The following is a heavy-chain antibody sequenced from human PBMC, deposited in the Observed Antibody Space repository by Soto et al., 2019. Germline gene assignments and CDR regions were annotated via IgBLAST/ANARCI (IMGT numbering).Heavy chain of an antibody. CDR2: IYYSGST. CDR1: GGSISSYY. CDR3: ARPLNIAAAGTGSYGMDV. V-gene: IGHV4-59*05. D-gene: IGHD6-13*01. J-gene: IGHJ6*02. Sequence: SETLSLTCTVSGGSISSYYWSWIRQPPGKGLEWIGSIYYSGSTYYNPSLKSRVTISVDTSKNQFSLKLSSVTAADTAVYYCARPLNIAAAGTGSYGMDVWGQGTTVTDSS.